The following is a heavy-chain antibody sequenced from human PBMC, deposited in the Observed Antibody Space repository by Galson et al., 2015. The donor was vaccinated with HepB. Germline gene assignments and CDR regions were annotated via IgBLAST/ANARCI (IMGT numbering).Heavy chain of an antibody. CDR3: ARDLAMDPSYFDY. D-gene: IGHD5-18*01. J-gene: IGHJ4*02. V-gene: IGHV3-23*01. CDR1: GFTFSSYA. Sequence: SLRLSCAASGFTFSSYAMSWVRQAPGKGLEWVSAISGSGGSTYYADSVKGRFTISRDNSKNTLYLQMNSLRAEDTAVYYCARDLAMDPSYFDYWGQGTLVTVSS. CDR2: ISGSGGST.